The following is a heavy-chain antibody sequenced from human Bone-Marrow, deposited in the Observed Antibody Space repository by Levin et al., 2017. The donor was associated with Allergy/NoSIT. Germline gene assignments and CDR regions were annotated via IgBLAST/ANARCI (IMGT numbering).Heavy chain of an antibody. CDR2: IYYSGST. CDR3: ARGNIRYSGYGADGAMFDY. D-gene: IGHD5-12*01. J-gene: IGHJ4*02. Sequence: SETLSLTCTVSVGSISSGDYYWSWIRQPPGKGLEWIGYIYYSGSTYYNPSLKSRVTISVDTSKNQFSLKLSSVTAADTAVYYCARGNIRYSGYGADGAMFDYWGQGTLVTVSS. V-gene: IGHV4-30-4*01. CDR1: VGSISSGDYY.